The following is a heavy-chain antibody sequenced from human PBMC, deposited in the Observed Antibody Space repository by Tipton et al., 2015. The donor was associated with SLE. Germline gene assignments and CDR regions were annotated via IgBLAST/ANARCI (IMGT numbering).Heavy chain of an antibody. Sequence: TLSLTCAVYGGSFSGYYWSWIRQPPGKGLEWIGEINHRGSTNYNPSLKSRVTISIDTSKNQFSLKLSSVTAADTAVYYCARGPTGSSAREDTWGQGTLVTVSS. D-gene: IGHD2-2*01. CDR2: INHRGST. J-gene: IGHJ4*02. CDR3: ARGPTGSSAREDT. V-gene: IGHV4-34*01. CDR1: GGSFSGYY.